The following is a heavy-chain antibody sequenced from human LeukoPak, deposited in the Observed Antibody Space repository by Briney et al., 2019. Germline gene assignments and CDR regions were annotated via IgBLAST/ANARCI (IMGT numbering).Heavy chain of an antibody. D-gene: IGHD6-19*01. CDR1: GFTFSSYA. CDR2: ISGSGGST. Sequence: GSLRLSCAASGFTFSSYAMSWVRQAPGKGLEWVSAISGSGGSTYYADSVKGRFTISRDNSKNTLYLQMSSLRAEDTAVYYCAKDRKPGIAVPGYKYFDYWGQGTLVTVSS. CDR3: AKDRKPGIAVPGYKYFDY. V-gene: IGHV3-23*01. J-gene: IGHJ4*02.